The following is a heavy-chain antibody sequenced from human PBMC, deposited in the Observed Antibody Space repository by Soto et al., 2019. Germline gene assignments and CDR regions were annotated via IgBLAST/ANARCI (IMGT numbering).Heavy chain of an antibody. J-gene: IGHJ4*02. Sequence: PGGSLRLSCASPGLTFSSSAISLVRDAPGKGLEWVSIISGGGGGTSYADSVKGRCTISRDNSKNTLYLQMNSLRAEDTAVYCCAKPRGSGTYYRFDYWGQGTQVTVSS. CDR3: AKPRGSGTYYRFDY. D-gene: IGHD3-10*01. CDR2: ISGGGGGT. CDR1: GLTFSSSA. V-gene: IGHV3-23*01.